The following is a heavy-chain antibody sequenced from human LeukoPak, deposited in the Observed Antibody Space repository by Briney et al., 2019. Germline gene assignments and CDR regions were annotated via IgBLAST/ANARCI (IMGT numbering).Heavy chain of an antibody. Sequence: PGGSLRLSCAASGFTVSSNYMSWVRQAPGKGLEWVSVIYSGGSTYYADSVKGRFTISRDNSKNTLYLQMNSLRAEDTAVYYCARDSGAATRVYFDYWGQGTLVTVSS. D-gene: IGHD2-15*01. V-gene: IGHV3-53*01. CDR3: ARDSGAATRVYFDY. CDR1: GFTVSSNY. J-gene: IGHJ4*02. CDR2: IYSGGST.